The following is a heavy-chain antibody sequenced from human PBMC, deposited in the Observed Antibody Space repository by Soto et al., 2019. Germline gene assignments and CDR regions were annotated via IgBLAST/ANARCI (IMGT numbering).Heavy chain of an antibody. CDR2: ISCCGGST. J-gene: IGHJ4*02. Sequence: EVQLLESGGGVVQPGGSLRLSCVASGFNFKKFAMAWVRQAPGEGLEWVSGISCCGGSTSYADSVKGRFSIARDDSKNTLSLQMNRLRVEDTAQYYCAKADGEKWLVPHLDHWGQGTLVTVS. CDR3: AKADGEKWLVPHLDH. CDR1: GFNFKKFA. V-gene: IGHV3-23*01. D-gene: IGHD6-19*01.